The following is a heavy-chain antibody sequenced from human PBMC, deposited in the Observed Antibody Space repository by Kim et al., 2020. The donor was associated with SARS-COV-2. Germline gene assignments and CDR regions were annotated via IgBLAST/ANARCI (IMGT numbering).Heavy chain of an antibody. J-gene: IGHJ4*02. D-gene: IGHD1-26*01. CDR3: ARPGGSNFSFDY. CDR1: GGSISSSSYY. Sequence: SETLSLTCTVSGGSISSSSYYWGWIRQPPGKGLEWIGSIYYSGSTYYNPSRKSRVTISVDTSKNQFSLKLSSVTAADTAVYYCARPGGSNFSFDYWGQGTLVTVSS. CDR2: IYYSGST. V-gene: IGHV4-39*01.